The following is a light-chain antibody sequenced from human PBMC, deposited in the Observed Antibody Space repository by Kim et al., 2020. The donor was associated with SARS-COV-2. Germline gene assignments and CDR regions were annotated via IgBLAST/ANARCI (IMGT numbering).Light chain of an antibody. J-gene: IGLJ2*01. V-gene: IGLV3-19*01. CDR3: NSRDSSGNHLV. Sequence: ALGQTVRITCQGDSLRSYYASWYQQKPGQAPVLVIYGKNNRPSGIPDRFSGSSSGNTASLTITGAQAEDEADYYCNSRDSSGNHLVFGGGTLLTDL. CDR2: GKN. CDR1: SLRSYY.